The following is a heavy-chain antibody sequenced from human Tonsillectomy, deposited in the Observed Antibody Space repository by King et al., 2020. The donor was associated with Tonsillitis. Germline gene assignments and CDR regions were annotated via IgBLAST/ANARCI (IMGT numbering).Heavy chain of an antibody. CDR1: GFSLSTSGVG. Sequence: TLKESGPTLVKPTETLTLTCTFSGFSLSTSGVGVGWIRQPPGKALEWLALMYWNDDKRYSPSLKSRLTITKDTFKNQVVLTMTNMDPVDTATYYCAHRYYYYTSGYYFVFQHWRQGTLVTVSS. CDR2: MYWNDDK. D-gene: IGHD3-22*01. J-gene: IGHJ1*01. V-gene: IGHV2-5*01. CDR3: AHRYYYYTSGYYFVFQH.